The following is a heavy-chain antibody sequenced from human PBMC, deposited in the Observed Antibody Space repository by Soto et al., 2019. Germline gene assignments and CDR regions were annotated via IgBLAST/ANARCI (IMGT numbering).Heavy chain of an antibody. V-gene: IGHV1-46*01. J-gene: IGHJ4*02. CDR3: ARDDDLTTGYSSGCLQY. CDR2: INPSGGST. Sequence: ASVKVSCKASGYTFTSYYMHWVRQAPGQGLEWMGIINPSGGSTSYAQKFQGRVTMTRDTSTSTVYMELSSLRSEDTAVYYCARDDDLTTGYSSGCLQYWGQGTPVTVYS. D-gene: IGHD6-19*01. CDR1: GYTFTSYY.